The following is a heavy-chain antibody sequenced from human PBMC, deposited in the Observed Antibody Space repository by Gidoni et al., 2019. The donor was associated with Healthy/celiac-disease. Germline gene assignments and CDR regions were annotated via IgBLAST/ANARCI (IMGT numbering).Heavy chain of an antibody. CDR2: ISSSSSYI. V-gene: IGHV3-21*01. D-gene: IGHD2-15*01. CDR3: ARELGYCSGGSCLHDAFDI. Sequence: EVQLVESGGGLVKPGGSLRLSCAASGFTFSSYSMNWVRQAPGKGLEWISSISSSSSYIYYADSVKGRFTISRDNAKNSLYLQMNSLRAEDTAVYYCARELGYCSGGSCLHDAFDIWGQGTMVTVSS. CDR1: GFTFSSYS. J-gene: IGHJ3*02.